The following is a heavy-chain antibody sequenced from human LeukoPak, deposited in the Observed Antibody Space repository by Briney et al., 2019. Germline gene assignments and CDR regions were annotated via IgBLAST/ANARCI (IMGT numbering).Heavy chain of an antibody. Sequence: PSETLSLTCAVYGGSFSGYYWSWIRQPPGKGLEWIGEINHSGSTNYNPSLKSRVTISVDTSKNRFSLKLSSVTAADTAVYYCARHPIARIAAAVVTRGGFDYWGQGTLVTVSS. V-gene: IGHV4-34*01. D-gene: IGHD6-13*01. J-gene: IGHJ4*02. CDR3: ARHPIARIAAAVVTRGGFDY. CDR1: GGSFSGYY. CDR2: INHSGST.